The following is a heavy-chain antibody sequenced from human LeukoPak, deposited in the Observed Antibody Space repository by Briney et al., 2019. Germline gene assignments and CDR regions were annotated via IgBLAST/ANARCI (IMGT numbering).Heavy chain of an antibody. J-gene: IGHJ4*02. CDR3: ARALGDYVWGSYRLFDY. D-gene: IGHD3-16*02. V-gene: IGHV3-48*03. CDR2: ISSSGSTI. Sequence: GGSLRLSCAASGFTFSSYEMNWVRQAPGKGLEWVSYISSSGSTIYYADSVKGRFTISRDNAKNSLYLQMNSLRAEDTAVYYCARALGDYVWGSYRLFDYWGQGTLVTVSS. CDR1: GFTFSSYE.